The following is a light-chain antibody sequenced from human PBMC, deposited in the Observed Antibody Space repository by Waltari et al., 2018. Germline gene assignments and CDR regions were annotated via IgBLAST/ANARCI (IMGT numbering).Light chain of an antibody. J-gene: IGKJ1*01. CDR3: QNHERLPST. CDR1: QNIGKY. CDR2: ASS. V-gene: IGKV3-20*01. Sequence: EVVLTQSPGTLSLSPGERATLSCRASQNIGKYLVWYQQRPGQPPRLIMYASSTRATGIPDRLSGSGYGTDFSLTISRLEPEDFAVYYCQNHERLPSTFGQGTKVEIK.